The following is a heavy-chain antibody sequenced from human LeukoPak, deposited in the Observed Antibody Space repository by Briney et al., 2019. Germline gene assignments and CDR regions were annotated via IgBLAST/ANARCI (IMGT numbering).Heavy chain of an antibody. CDR3: ARDRPTMVRGRSHYMDV. CDR2: INPSGGST. Sequence: GASVKVSCKASGYTFTSYYMHWVRQAPGQGLEWMGIINPSGGSTSYAQKFQGRVTMTRDMSTSTVYMELSSLRSEDTAVYYCARDRPTMVRGRSHYMDVWGKGTTVTVSS. D-gene: IGHD3-10*01. CDR1: GYTFTSYY. J-gene: IGHJ6*03. V-gene: IGHV1-46*01.